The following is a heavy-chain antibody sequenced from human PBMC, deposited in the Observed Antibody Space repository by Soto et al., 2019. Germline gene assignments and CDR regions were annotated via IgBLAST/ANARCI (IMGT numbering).Heavy chain of an antibody. D-gene: IGHD6-13*01. J-gene: IGHJ4*02. Sequence: LSLTCAVYGGSFSGYYWSWIRQPPGKGLEWIGEINHSGSTNYNPSLKSRVTISVDTSKNQFSLKLSSVTAADTAVYYCARGPQAAAGNRGGDFDYWGQGTLVTVSS. V-gene: IGHV4-34*01. CDR3: ARGPQAAAGNRGGDFDY. CDR2: INHSGST. CDR1: GGSFSGYY.